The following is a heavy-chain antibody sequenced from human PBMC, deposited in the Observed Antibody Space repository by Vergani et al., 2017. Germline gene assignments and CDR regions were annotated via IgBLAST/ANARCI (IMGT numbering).Heavy chain of an antibody. V-gene: IGHV3-33*05. CDR3: ARDVWDCSGISCFLQAGEFYYMDV. CDR1: GFKFSQFG. CDR2: IPYDGSKT. Sequence: QVQLVESGGGVVQPGTSLRLSCEASGFKFSQFGMHWVRQGPGKGLEWVAFIPYDGSKTQYADYEKGRVTISRDNSKNTVGLEMSSLRVDDTATYYCARDVWDCSGISCFLQAGEFYYMDVWGQGTTVTVSS. D-gene: IGHD3-16*01. J-gene: IGHJ6*03.